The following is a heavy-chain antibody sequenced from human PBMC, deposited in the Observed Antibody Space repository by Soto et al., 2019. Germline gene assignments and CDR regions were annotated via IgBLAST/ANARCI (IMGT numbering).Heavy chain of an antibody. CDR2: INHSGST. V-gene: IGHV4-34*01. CDR3: ARVAPRDCSTTSCYVFWFDP. Sequence: SETLSLTCAVYGGSFSGYYWSWIRQPPGTGLEWIGEINHSGSTKYNPSLKSRVTISVDTPKNQFSLKLSSVTAADTAVYYCARVAPRDCSTTSCYVFWFDPWGQGTLVTVSS. CDR1: GGSFSGYY. J-gene: IGHJ5*02. D-gene: IGHD2-2*01.